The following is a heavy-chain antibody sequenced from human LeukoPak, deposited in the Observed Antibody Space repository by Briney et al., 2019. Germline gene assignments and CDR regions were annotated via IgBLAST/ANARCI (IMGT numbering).Heavy chain of an antibody. CDR2: ISAYNGNT. J-gene: IGHJ3*02. D-gene: IGHD5-18*01. V-gene: IGHV1-18*01. CDR1: GYTFTSYD. CDR3: ARSRGYSYGSDAFDI. Sequence: ASVKVSCKASGYTFTSYDINWVRQATGQGLEWMGWISAYNGNTNYAQKLQGRVTMTTDTSTSTAYMELRSLRSDDTAVYYCARSRGYSYGSDAFDIWGQGTMVTVSS.